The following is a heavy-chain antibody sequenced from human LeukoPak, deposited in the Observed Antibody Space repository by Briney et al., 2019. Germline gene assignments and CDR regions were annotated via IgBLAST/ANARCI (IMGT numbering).Heavy chain of an antibody. V-gene: IGHV5-51*01. CDR3: ACRKYYSTWSDP. D-gene: IGHD1-14*01. Sequence: GESLKISCKTSGQSISTYWIGWVRKMPGKGLEWMGIIYPSVSTTLYSPSFQGQVTISADKSIDTAYLQWSSLKASDTAIYYCACRKYYSTWSDPWGQGTLVTVSS. CDR2: IYPSVSTT. J-gene: IGHJ5*02. CDR1: GQSISTYW.